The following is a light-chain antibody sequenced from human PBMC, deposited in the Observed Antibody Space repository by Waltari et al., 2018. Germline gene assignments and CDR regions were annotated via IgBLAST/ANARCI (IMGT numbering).Light chain of an antibody. CDR1: QDIHNW. CDR3: QQYDDPPHT. V-gene: IGKV1-NL1*01. CDR2: MGS. J-gene: IGKJ2*01. Sequence: DIQMTQSPSSLSASVGDTVTLTCRASQDIHNWLAWFQQKTSQAPEPLNYMGSHLERGVASRCSGSGAGTDFNLTITSLQAEDFATYFCQQYDDPPHTFGQGTTLEI.